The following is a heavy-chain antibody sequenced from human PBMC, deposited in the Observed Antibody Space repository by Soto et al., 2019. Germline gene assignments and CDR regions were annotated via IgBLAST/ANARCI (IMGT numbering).Heavy chain of an antibody. CDR3: AMVDVYVTPSPQDV. D-gene: IGHD3-16*01. CDR2: INTYNGNT. J-gene: IGHJ6*02. Sequence: QVKLVQSGAEVKNPGASVKVSCKASGYTFTRYGIGWARQAPGQGLEWMGWINTYNGNTNYAQNVQGRVTLTTDTYTSTAYMELRSLRSNDPAIYYCAMVDVYVTPSPQDVWGQGTTVIVSS. CDR1: GYTFTRYG. V-gene: IGHV1-18*01.